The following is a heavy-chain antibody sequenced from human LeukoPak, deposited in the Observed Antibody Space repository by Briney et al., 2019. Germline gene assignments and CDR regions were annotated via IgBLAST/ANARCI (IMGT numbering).Heavy chain of an antibody. V-gene: IGHV4-4*09. CDR3: ARGAYYYDSSGYFPTTQRYYYYYYMDV. CDR1: GGSISSYY. CDR2: IYTSGST. Sequence: PSETLSLTCTVSGGSISSYYWSWIRQPPGKGLEWIWYIYTSGSTNYNPSLKSRVTISVDTSKNQFSLKLSSVTAADTAVYYCARGAYYYDSSGYFPTTQRYYYYYYMDVWGKGTTVTVSS. D-gene: IGHD3-22*01. J-gene: IGHJ6*03.